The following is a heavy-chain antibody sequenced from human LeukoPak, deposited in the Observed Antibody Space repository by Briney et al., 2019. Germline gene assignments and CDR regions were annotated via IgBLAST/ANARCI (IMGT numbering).Heavy chain of an antibody. V-gene: IGHV1-3*03. CDR3: ARGAKFRSYGSGTYYTSLPFDP. J-gene: IGHJ5*02. D-gene: IGHD3-10*01. CDR1: GYTFTSYT. Sequence: ASVKVSCKASGYTFTSYTMHWVRQAPGQRLEWMGWINTGNGNTKYSQEFQGRVTITRDTSASTTYMELSSLRSEDMAVYYCARGAKFRSYGSGTYYTSLPFDPWGQGTLVTVSS. CDR2: INTGNGNT.